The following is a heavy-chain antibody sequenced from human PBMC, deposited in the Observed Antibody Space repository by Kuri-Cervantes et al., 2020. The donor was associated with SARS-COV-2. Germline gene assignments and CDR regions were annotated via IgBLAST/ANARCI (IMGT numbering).Heavy chain of an antibody. CDR3: TRDGGIAARSDY. V-gene: IGHV1-2*02. Sequence: ASVKVSCKASGYTFTGYYIHWVRQAPGQGLEWMGWINPNSGGTNYAQKFQGRVTMTSDTSISTAYMELSGLRSDDTAVYYCTRDGGIAARSDYWGQGTLVTVSS. CDR2: INPNSGGT. CDR1: GYTFTGYY. J-gene: IGHJ4*02. D-gene: IGHD6-6*01.